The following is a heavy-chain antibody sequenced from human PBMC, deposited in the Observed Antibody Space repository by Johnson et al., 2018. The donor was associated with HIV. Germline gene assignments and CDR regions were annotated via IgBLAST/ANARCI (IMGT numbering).Heavy chain of an antibody. Sequence: VQLVESGGGLIQPGGSLRLSCAASGFTVSSNYMSWVRQAPGKGLEWVSVIYSGGSTYYADSVKGRFTISRDNSKNTLYLQMNSLRAEDTAVYYCAKEAGGSGSYSDAFDIWGQGTMVTVSS. D-gene: IGHD1-26*01. CDR2: IYSGGST. CDR1: GFTVSSNY. J-gene: IGHJ3*02. V-gene: IGHV3-66*03. CDR3: AKEAGGSGSYSDAFDI.